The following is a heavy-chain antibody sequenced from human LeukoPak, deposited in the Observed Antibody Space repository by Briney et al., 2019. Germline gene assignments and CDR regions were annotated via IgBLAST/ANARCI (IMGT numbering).Heavy chain of an antibody. J-gene: IGHJ4*02. Sequence: ASVKVSCKASGGTFSSYAISWVRQAPGQGLEWMGRIIPILGIANYAQKFQGRVTITADKSTSTAYMELSSLRSEDTAVYYCARGYSSGWPGCRWGQGTLVTVSS. D-gene: IGHD6-19*01. V-gene: IGHV1-69*04. CDR1: GGTFSSYA. CDR2: IIPILGIA. CDR3: ARGYSSGWPGCR.